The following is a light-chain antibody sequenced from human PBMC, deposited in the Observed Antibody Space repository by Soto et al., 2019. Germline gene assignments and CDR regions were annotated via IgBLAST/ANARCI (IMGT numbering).Light chain of an antibody. CDR3: QQYNNWPRS. Sequence: EIVMTQSPATLSVSPGERATLSCRASQSVSSNLAWYQHKPGQTPRLLIYGASTRATGIPARFSGSGSGTEFTLTISSLQSEDFAVYNCQQYNNWPRSFGGGTKVDIK. CDR1: QSVSSN. J-gene: IGKJ4*01. V-gene: IGKV3-15*01. CDR2: GAS.